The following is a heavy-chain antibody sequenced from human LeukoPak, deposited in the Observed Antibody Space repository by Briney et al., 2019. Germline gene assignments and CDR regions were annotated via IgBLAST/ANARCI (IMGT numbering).Heavy chain of an antibody. J-gene: IGHJ4*02. CDR2: ISGSGTNT. CDR1: GFTFSTYG. D-gene: IGHD2-15*01. CDR3: AKAFGGGYFFDS. V-gene: IGHV3-23*01. Sequence: GGSLRLSCAASGFTFSTYGMSWVRQAPGKGLEWVSTISGSGTNTYYADSVKGRFTISRDNSRNTLFLQMNSLRADDTAKYYCAKAFGGGYFFDSWGQGTLVPVPS.